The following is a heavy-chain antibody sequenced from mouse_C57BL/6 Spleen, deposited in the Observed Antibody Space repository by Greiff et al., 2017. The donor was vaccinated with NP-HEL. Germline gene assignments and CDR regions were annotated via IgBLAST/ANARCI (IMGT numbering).Heavy chain of an antibody. J-gene: IGHJ2*01. CDR3: ARMTTVVATRVYFDY. V-gene: IGHV14-3*01. D-gene: IGHD1-1*01. CDR1: GFNIKNTY. Sequence: VQLQQSVAELVRPGASVKLSCTASGFNIKNTYMHWVKQRPEQGLEWIGRIDPANGNTKYAPKFQGKATITADTSSNTAYLQLSSLTSEDTAIYYCARMTTVVATRVYFDYRGQGTTLTVAS. CDR2: IDPANGNT.